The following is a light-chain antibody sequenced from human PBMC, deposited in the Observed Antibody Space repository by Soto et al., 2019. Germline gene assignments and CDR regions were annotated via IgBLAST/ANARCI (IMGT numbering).Light chain of an antibody. J-gene: IGLJ2*01. CDR2: GNN. CDR3: QSYDSSLSVV. Sequence: QSALTQPPSVSGAPGQRVTISCTGSSSNIGAGYDVHWYQQLPRTAPKLLIYGNNNRPSGVPDRFSGSKSGTSASLAITGLQAEDEADYYCQSYDSSLSVVFGGGTQLTVL. V-gene: IGLV1-40*01. CDR1: SSNIGAGYD.